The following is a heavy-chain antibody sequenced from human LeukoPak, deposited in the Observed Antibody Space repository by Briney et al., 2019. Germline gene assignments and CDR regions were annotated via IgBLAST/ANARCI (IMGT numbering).Heavy chain of an antibody. V-gene: IGHV4-4*02. CDR1: GGSISSSNW. J-gene: IGHJ4*02. Sequence: PSETLSLTCTVSGGSISSSNWWSWVRQPPGKGLEWIGEIYHSGSTNYNPSLKSRVTISVDKSKNQFSLKLSSVTAADTAVYYCARDQVDCSGGSCIGYYFDYWGQGTLVTVSS. CDR2: IYHSGST. CDR3: ARDQVDCSGGSCIGYYFDY. D-gene: IGHD2-15*01.